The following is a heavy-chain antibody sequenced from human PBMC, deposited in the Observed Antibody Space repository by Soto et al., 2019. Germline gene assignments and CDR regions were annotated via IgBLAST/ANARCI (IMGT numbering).Heavy chain of an antibody. V-gene: IGHV1-2*02. Sequence: ASVKVSCKASGYTFTGQYMHWVRQAPGQGLEWMGWINPNSGDTNYAQKFQGRVTTTRDTSIGTAYMELSSLRSNDTAIYYCARESSGITLYGMDVWGQGTTVTVSS. CDR1: GYTFTGQY. CDR3: ARESSGITLYGMDV. D-gene: IGHD1-7*01. CDR2: INPNSGDT. J-gene: IGHJ6*02.